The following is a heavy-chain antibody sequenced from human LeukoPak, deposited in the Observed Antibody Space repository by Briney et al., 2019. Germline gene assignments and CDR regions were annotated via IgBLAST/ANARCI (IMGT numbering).Heavy chain of an antibody. Sequence: PSETLSLTCTVSGGSLSSYYWSWIRQPPGKGLEWIGYIYYSGSTNYNPSLKSRVTISVDTSKNQFSLKLSSVTAADTAVYYCARDRGITMVRGVPSGFDYWGQGTLVTVSS. D-gene: IGHD3-10*01. J-gene: IGHJ4*02. CDR3: ARDRGITMVRGVPSGFDY. CDR1: GGSLSSYY. V-gene: IGHV4-59*01. CDR2: IYYSGST.